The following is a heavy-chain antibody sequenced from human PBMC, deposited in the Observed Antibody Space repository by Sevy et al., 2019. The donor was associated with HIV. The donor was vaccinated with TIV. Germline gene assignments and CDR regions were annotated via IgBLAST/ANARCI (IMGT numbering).Heavy chain of an antibody. CDR3: AREGCTKPHDY. V-gene: IGHV3-23*01. D-gene: IGHD2-8*01. CDR1: GFTFRDYS. Sequence: GESLKISCVASGFTFRDYSMSWVRQAPGKGLEWVSTFSFGCGQINYADSVKGRFTISRDNSKNSFYLQMNNFRAEDTAIYFCAREGCTKPHDYWGQGTLVTVSS. CDR2: FSFGCGQI. J-gene: IGHJ4*02.